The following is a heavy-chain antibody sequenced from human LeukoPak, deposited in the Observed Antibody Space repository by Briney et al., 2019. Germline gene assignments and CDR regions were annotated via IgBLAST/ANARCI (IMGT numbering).Heavy chain of an antibody. CDR1: GYTFTSYG. CDR2: ISAYNGNT. V-gene: IGHV1-18*01. D-gene: IGHD3-10*01. CDR3: ARGSGTITMVRGVFYGMDV. J-gene: IGHJ6*02. Sequence: ASVKVSCKASGYTFTSYGISWVRQAPGQGLEWMGWISAYNGNTSYAQKLQGRVTITADESTSTAYMELSSLRSEDTAVYYCARGSGTITMVRGVFYGMDVWGQGTTVTVSS.